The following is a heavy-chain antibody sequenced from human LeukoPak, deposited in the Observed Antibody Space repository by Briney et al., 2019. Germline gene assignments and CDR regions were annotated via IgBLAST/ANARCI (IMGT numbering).Heavy chain of an antibody. D-gene: IGHD1-26*01. CDR3: ARDGRSGNFDK. V-gene: IGHV3-74*01. CDR2: IRSDGSIT. CDR1: GFTFSGYW. Sequence: GGSLRLSCAASGFTFSGYWMHWVRQAPGKGLAWVSVIRSDGSITTYADSVKGRFTISRDTAKNTLYLQMNSLGAEDTAVYYCARDGRSGNFDKWGQGTLVSVSS. J-gene: IGHJ4*02.